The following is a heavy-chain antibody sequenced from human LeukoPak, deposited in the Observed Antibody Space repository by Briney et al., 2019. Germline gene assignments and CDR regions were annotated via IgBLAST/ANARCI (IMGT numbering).Heavy chain of an antibody. D-gene: IGHD3-3*01. Sequence: PSQTLSLTCTVSGGSISSGDYYWRWIRQPPGKGLEWIGYIYYSGSTYYNPSLKSRVTISVDTSKIQFSLKLSSVAATDTAVYFCARLRFDFWSGYTHPYFDYWGQGTLVTVSS. J-gene: IGHJ4*02. V-gene: IGHV4-30-4*08. CDR1: GGSISSGDYY. CDR3: ARLRFDFWSGYTHPYFDY. CDR2: IYYSGST.